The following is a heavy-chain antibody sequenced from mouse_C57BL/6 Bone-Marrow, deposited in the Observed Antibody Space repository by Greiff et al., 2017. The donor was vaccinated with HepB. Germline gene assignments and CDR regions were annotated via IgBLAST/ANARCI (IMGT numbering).Heavy chain of an antibody. D-gene: IGHD2-3*01. J-gene: IGHJ2*01. CDR3: ASPDGSYDY. Sequence: EVKLMESGGDLVKPGGSLKLSCAASGFTFSSYGMSWVRQTTGKRLEWVATISSGGSYTYYPDSVKGRFTSSRDNAKNTLYLQMSSLKSEDTAMYYCASPDGSYDYWGQGTTLTVSS. CDR1: GFTFSSYG. V-gene: IGHV5-6*01. CDR2: ISSGGSYT.